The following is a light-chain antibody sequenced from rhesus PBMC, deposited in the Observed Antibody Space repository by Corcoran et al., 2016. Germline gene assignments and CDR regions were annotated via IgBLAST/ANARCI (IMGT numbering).Light chain of an antibody. Sequence: DIQLTQSPSSLSASVGDRVTITCRASENLNNYLHWYQQKPGKAPKLLISKTSTLQSGSPSRFSGSGSGTDYTLTISSLQPEDVASYYCQHNYGTPWTFGQGTKVDIK. V-gene: IGKV1-74*01. CDR3: QHNYGTPWT. CDR2: KTS. CDR1: ENLNNY. J-gene: IGKJ1*01.